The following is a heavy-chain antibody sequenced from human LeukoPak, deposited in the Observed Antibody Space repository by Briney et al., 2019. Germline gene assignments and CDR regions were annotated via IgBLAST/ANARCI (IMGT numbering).Heavy chain of an antibody. CDR3: ARTAVGITMVRGVIGGFDY. CDR1: GFTFSSYA. Sequence: GGSLRLSCAASGFTFSSYAMHWVRQAPGKGLEWVAVISYDGSNKYYADSVKGRFTISRDNSKSTLYLQMNSLRAEDTAVYYCARTAVGITMVRGVIGGFDYWGQGTLVTVSS. D-gene: IGHD3-10*01. CDR2: ISYDGSNK. V-gene: IGHV3-30*04. J-gene: IGHJ4*02.